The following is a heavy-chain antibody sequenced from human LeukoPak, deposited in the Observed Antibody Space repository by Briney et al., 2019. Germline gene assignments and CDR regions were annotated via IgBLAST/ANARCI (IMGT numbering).Heavy chain of an antibody. CDR2: IKQDGSDK. CDR1: GFTFSRYW. D-gene: IGHD3-22*01. Sequence: GGSLRLSCAASGFTFSRYWMSWVRQAPGKGLEWVANIKQDGSDKYYVDSVKGRFTISRDNAKNSLYLQMNSLSAEDRAMYCCARGGYGQFDYWGQGTLVTVSS. J-gene: IGHJ4*02. V-gene: IGHV3-7*02. CDR3: ARGGYGQFDY.